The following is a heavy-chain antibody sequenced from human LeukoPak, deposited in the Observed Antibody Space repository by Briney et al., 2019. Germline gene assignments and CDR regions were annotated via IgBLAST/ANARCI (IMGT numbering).Heavy chain of an antibody. Sequence: ASVKVSCKASGYTFTSYGISWVRQAPGQGLEWMGWISAYNGNTNYAQKLQGRVTMTTDTSTSTAYMELRSLRSDDTAVYYCARDLKVWGYDLFSFDYWGQGTLATVSS. J-gene: IGHJ4*02. D-gene: IGHD3-3*01. CDR3: ARDLKVWGYDLFSFDY. CDR1: GYTFTSYG. V-gene: IGHV1-18*01. CDR2: ISAYNGNT.